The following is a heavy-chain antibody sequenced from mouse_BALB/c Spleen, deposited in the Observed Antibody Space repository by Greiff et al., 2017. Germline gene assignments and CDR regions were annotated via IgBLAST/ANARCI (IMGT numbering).Heavy chain of an antibody. J-gene: IGHJ1*01. V-gene: IGHV3-2*02. CDR1: GYSITSDYA. CDR3: ARGYFDV. Sequence: EVQLVESGPGLVKPSPSLSLTCTVTGYSITSDYAWNWIRQFPGNKLEWMGYISYSGSTSYNPSLKSRISITRDTSKNQFFLQLNSVTTEDTATYYCARGYFDVWGAGTTVTVSS. CDR2: ISYSGST.